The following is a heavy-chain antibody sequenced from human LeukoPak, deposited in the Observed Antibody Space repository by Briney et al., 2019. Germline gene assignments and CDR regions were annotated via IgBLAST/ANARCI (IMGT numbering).Heavy chain of an antibody. Sequence: GQSLRLSCTTSGFAFDDFAMSWVRQPAGKGLEWVSFIRRRAYGGAAEYAASVKGRFIISRDDSKGIAYLQMNSLKTEDTAVYYCSRNGLVDFDYWGQGSRVIVSP. V-gene: IGHV3-49*04. D-gene: IGHD2-8*01. CDR3: SRNGLVDFDY. CDR1: GFAFDDFA. J-gene: IGHJ4*02. CDR2: IRRRAYGGAA.